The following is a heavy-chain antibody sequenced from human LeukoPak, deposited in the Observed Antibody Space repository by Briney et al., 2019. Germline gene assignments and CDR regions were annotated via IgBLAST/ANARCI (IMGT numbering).Heavy chain of an antibody. CDR1: GYTLTELS. V-gene: IGHV1-24*01. Sequence: ASVKVSCKVSGYTLTELSMHWVRQAPGKGLEWMGGFDPEDGETIYAQKFQGRVTMTEDTSTDTAYMELSSLRSEDTAVYYCATGGSGSYYHYYYYGMDVWGQGTTVTVSS. J-gene: IGHJ6*02. D-gene: IGHD3-10*01. CDR3: ATGGSGSYYHYYYYGMDV. CDR2: FDPEDGET.